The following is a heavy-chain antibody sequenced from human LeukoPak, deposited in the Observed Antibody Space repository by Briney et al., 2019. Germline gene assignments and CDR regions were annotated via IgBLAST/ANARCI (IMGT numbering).Heavy chain of an antibody. CDR3: ARGHRYCSGGSCYPYDY. CDR2: IIPIFGTA. CDR1: GGTFSSYA. J-gene: IGHJ4*02. D-gene: IGHD2-15*01. V-gene: IGHV1-69*05. Sequence: SVKVSCKASGGTFSSYAISRVRQAPGQGLEWMGGIIPIFGTANYAQKFQGRVTITTDESTSTAYMELSSLRSEDTAVYYCARGHRYCSGGSCYPYDYWGQGTLVTVSS.